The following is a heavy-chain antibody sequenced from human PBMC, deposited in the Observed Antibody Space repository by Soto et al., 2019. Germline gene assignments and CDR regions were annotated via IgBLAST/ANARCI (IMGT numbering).Heavy chain of an antibody. CDR1: GFTFNSYE. CDR3: ARDMATTQAVDY. CDR2: ISTSGWTR. V-gene: IGHV3-48*03. Sequence: GGSLRLSCSASGFTFNSYEMNWVRQAPGKGLEWVSDISTSGWTRYYADSVKGRFTISRDNARNSLYLQMNSLRAEDTAVYYCARDMATTQAVDYGGHGILDTFSS. J-gene: IGHJ4*01. D-gene: IGHD5-12*01.